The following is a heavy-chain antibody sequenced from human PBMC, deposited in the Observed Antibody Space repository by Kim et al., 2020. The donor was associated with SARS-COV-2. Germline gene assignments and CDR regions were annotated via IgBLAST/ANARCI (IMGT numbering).Heavy chain of an antibody. D-gene: IGHD7-27*01. Sequence: DYVKGRFTSSRDNSKNTLYLQMNSLRAEDTAVYYCARDSLGFMSDAFDIWGQGTMVTVSS. J-gene: IGHJ3*02. V-gene: IGHV3-30*07. CDR3: ARDSLGFMSDAFDI.